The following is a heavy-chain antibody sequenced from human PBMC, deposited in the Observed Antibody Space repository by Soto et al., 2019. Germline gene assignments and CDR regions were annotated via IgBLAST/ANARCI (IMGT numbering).Heavy chain of an antibody. J-gene: IGHJ3*02. V-gene: IGHV3-30-3*01. Sequence: GGSLRLSYAASGFTFSSYAMHWVRQAPGKGLEWVAVISYDGSNKYYADSVKGRFTISRDNSKNTLYLQMNSLRAEDTAVYYCAIPYDFWSGSDAFDIWGQGTMVTVSS. CDR3: AIPYDFWSGSDAFDI. CDR2: ISYDGSNK. CDR1: GFTFSSYA. D-gene: IGHD3-3*01.